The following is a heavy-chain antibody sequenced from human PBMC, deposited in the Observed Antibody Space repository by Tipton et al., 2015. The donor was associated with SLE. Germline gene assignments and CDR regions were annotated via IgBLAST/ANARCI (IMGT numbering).Heavy chain of an antibody. V-gene: IGHV4-59*01. D-gene: IGHD2-8*01. Sequence: TLSLTCTVSGGSISSYYWSWIRQPPGKGLEWIGYIYYSGSSTYNPSLKNRVTISVDTSKNQLSLKLSSVTAADTAVYYCVRLRSKVLIDYWGQGTLVTVSS. CDR1: GGSISSYY. J-gene: IGHJ4*02. CDR2: IYYSGSS. CDR3: VRLRSKVLIDY.